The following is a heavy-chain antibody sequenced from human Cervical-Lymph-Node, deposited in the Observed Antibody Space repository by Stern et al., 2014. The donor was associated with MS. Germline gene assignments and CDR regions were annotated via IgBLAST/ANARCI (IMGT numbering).Heavy chain of an antibody. V-gene: IGHV3-9*01. CDR3: ALTSRGGLVSYPDWFDP. Sequence: VQLVESGGGLVQPGRSLRLSFAASGFTFDYYAMHWVRQAPGKGLEWFSGLDWNSANFGYAASLKGRFTLSRDNAKKSLYLQMNGLTTEDTAFYYGALTSRGGLVSYPDWFDPWGQGTLVTVSS. D-gene: IGHD3-10*01. CDR1: GFTFDYYA. J-gene: IGHJ5*02. CDR2: LDWNSANF.